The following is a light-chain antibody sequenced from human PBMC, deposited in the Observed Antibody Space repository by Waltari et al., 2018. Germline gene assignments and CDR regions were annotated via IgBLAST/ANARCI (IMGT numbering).Light chain of an antibody. V-gene: IGLV2-23*02. CDR2: EVT. J-gene: IGLJ1*01. CDR3: CSYAGLGIYV. Sequence: QSGLTQPASVSGSPGQSITSSCTGTSRDVGTYNLVSWYQQYPGKTPKLVVYEVTKRTSGVSDRFSGSKSGNAASLTIYGLQSEDEADYYCCSYAGLGIYVFGTGTKVTVL. CDR1: SRDVGTYNL.